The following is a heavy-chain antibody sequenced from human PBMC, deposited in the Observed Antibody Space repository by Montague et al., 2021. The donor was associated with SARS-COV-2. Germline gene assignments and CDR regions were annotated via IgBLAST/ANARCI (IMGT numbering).Heavy chain of an antibody. V-gene: IGHV6-1*01. D-gene: IGHD2-2*01. J-gene: IGHJ4*02. CDR3: ARIPVGSKYYFDF. CDR1: GDSVSRNSAA. Sequence: CAISGDSVSRNSAAWNWIRQAPSRGLEWLGRTCYRSKWYNDYAVSVKSRITIDPDTSKHQFSLHLNSVTPEDTAVYYCARIPVGSKYYFDFWGQGTLVTVSS. CDR2: TCYRSKWYN.